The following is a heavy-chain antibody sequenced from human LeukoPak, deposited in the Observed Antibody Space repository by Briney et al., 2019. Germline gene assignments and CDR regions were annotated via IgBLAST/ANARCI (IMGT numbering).Heavy chain of an antibody. CDR1: GYTFTSYD. Sequence: ASVKVSCKASGYTFTSYDINWVRQATGQGLEWMGWMNPNSGNTGYAQKFQGRVTMTRNTSISTAYMELSSLRSEDTAVYYCARFSRRWFGESRTYNWFDPWGQGTLVTVSS. CDR3: ARFSRRWFGESRTYNWFDP. V-gene: IGHV1-8*01. CDR2: MNPNSGNT. D-gene: IGHD3-10*01. J-gene: IGHJ5*02.